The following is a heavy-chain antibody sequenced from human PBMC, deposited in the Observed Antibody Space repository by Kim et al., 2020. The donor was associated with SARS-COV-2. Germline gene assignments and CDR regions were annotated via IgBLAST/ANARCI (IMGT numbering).Heavy chain of an antibody. D-gene: IGHD3-10*01. CDR2: INPNSGGT. CDR1: GYTFTGYY. J-gene: IGHJ4*02. Sequence: ASVKVSCKASGYTFTGYYMHWVRQAPGQGLEWMGWINPNSGGTNYAQKFQGRVTMTRDTSISTAYMELSRLRSDDTAVYYCATERGIYGARRYGLFDYWGQGTLVTVSS. V-gene: IGHV1-2*02. CDR3: ATERGIYGARRYGLFDY.